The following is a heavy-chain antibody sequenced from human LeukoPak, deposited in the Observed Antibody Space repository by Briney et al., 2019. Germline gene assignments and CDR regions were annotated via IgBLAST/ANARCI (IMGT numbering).Heavy chain of an antibody. Sequence: PGGSLRLSCAASGFTVSSNYMSWVRQAPGKGLEWVSVIYSGGSTYYADSVKGRFTISRDNSKNTLYLQMNSLRAEDTAVYYCAKDRVWFGELLGYWGQGTLVTVSS. V-gene: IGHV3-53*01. D-gene: IGHD3-10*01. CDR1: GFTVSSNY. CDR3: AKDRVWFGELLGY. CDR2: IYSGGST. J-gene: IGHJ4*02.